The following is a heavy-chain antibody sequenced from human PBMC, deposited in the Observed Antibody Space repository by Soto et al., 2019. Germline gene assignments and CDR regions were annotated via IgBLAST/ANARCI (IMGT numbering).Heavy chain of an antibody. J-gene: IGHJ4*02. CDR2: IIPIFGTA. CDR1: GGTFSSYA. Sequence: GASVKVSCKASGGTFSSYAISWVRQAPGQGLEWMGGIIPIFGTANYAQKFQGRVTITADESTSTAYMELSSLRSEDTAVYYCARDNLLKDGYKIFDYWGQGTLVTVSS. CDR3: ARDNLLKDGYKIFDY. D-gene: IGHD5-12*01. V-gene: IGHV1-69*13.